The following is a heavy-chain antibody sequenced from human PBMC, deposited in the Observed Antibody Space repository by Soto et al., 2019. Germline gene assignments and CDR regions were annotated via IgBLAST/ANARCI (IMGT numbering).Heavy chain of an antibody. CDR3: ARHDDLYTSFDY. J-gene: IGHJ4*02. D-gene: IGHD2-2*02. CDR1: GASVSSTSYY. CDR2: SHSSGSS. V-gene: IGHV4-39*01. Sequence: QLQLQESGPGLVKPSETVSLTCAVSGASVSSTSYYWAWIRQPPGRGLEWVGTSHSSGSSYYNPSFQSRVTISLHTSKTHFSLRLTSVTAPDTAVYFCARHDDLYTSFDYWGQGTLLSVSS.